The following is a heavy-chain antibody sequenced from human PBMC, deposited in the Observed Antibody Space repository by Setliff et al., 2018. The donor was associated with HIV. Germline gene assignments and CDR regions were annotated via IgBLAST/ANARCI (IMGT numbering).Heavy chain of an antibody. CDR2: FSYSGNI. V-gene: IGHV4-31*03. J-gene: IGHJ4*02. Sequence: SETLSLTCTVSGGSISNGGYYWSWIRQHPGKGLEYIGYFSYSGNIYYNPSLESRVTISVDTSKNQFSLRLSSVTAADTAVYYCARDGMVRGVRRKLDYWGRGTLVTVSS. CDR3: ARDGMVRGVRRKLDY. D-gene: IGHD3-10*01. CDR1: GGSISNGGYY.